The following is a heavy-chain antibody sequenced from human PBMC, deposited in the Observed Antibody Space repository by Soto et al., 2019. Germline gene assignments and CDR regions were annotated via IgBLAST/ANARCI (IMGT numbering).Heavy chain of an antibody. J-gene: IGHJ6*02. Sequence: LRLSCAASGFTFSNYGMHWVRQTPGKGLEWVALILYDGSNKYYADSVKGRFTISRDNSKNTLYLQVSSLRAEDTAVYYCAKSRDAYNFYFYYGMDVWGQGTTVTVSS. V-gene: IGHV3-30*18. D-gene: IGHD2-2*01. CDR3: AKSRDAYNFYFYYGMDV. CDR2: ILYDGSNK. CDR1: GFTFSNYG.